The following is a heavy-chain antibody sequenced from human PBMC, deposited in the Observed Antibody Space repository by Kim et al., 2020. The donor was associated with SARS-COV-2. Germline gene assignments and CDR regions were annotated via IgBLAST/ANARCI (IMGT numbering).Heavy chain of an antibody. D-gene: IGHD3-10*01. CDR3: AADRGASGYYGMDV. V-gene: IGHV1-58*01. J-gene: IGHJ6*02. CDR2: IVVGSGNT. Sequence: SVKVSCKASGFTFTSSAVQWVRQARGQRLEWIGWIVVGSGNTNYAQKFQERVTITRDMSTSTAYMELSSLRSEDTAVYYCAADRGASGYYGMDVWGQGTTVTVSS. CDR1: GFTFTSSA.